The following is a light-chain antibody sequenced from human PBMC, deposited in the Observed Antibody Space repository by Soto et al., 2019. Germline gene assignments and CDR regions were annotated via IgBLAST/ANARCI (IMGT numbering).Light chain of an antibody. V-gene: IGKV3-20*01. Sequence: DLTDSPGTLSLSRWEIATLSCRASQTVSITYLAWYQQKRGQAPRFLIYGASSRATGIPDRFSGSGSGTDFTLTISRLEPEDFAVHFCQQYGRSPTTFGQGTKVDIK. CDR2: GAS. J-gene: IGKJ1*01. CDR1: QTVSITY. CDR3: QQYGRSPTT.